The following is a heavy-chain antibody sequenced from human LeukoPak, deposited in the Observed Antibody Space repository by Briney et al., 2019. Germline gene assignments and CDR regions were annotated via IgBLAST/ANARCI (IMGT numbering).Heavy chain of an antibody. Sequence: GGSLRLSCAASAFTFSSYSMNWVRQAPGKGLEWISYLSSSSSTIYYADSVKGRFTISRDNAKNSLYLQMDSLRDEDTAVYYCARDGYADYHLGASKVGDYWGQGTLVTVSS. CDR2: LSSSSSTI. D-gene: IGHD4-17*01. CDR3: ARDGYADYHLGASKVGDY. V-gene: IGHV3-48*02. J-gene: IGHJ4*02. CDR1: AFTFSSYS.